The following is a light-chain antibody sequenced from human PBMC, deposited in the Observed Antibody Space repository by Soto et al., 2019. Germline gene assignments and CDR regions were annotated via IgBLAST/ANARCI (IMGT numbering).Light chain of an antibody. CDR2: EDN. CDR3: QSYDSSNQV. Sequence: NFMLTQPHSVSESPGKTVTISCTRSSGSIASNYVQWYQQRPGSSPTTVIYEDNQRPSGVPDRFSGSIDSSSISASLTISGLKTEDEADYYCQSYDSSNQVFGGGTKVTVL. J-gene: IGLJ3*02. CDR1: SGSIASNY. V-gene: IGLV6-57*01.